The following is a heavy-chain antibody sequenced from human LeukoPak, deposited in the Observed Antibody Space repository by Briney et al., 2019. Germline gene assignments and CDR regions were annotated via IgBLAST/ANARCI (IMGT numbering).Heavy chain of an antibody. J-gene: IGHJ4*02. Sequence: GGSLRLSCAASGFTFSSYWMHWVRQAPGKGLVGVSRINNDGRSTNYADSVKGRFTISRDNAKNTLYLQMNSPRAEDTAVYYCARVRWGGLYYFDYWGQGTLVTVSS. V-gene: IGHV3-74*01. D-gene: IGHD3-16*01. CDR1: GFTFSSYW. CDR2: INNDGRST. CDR3: ARVRWGGLYYFDY.